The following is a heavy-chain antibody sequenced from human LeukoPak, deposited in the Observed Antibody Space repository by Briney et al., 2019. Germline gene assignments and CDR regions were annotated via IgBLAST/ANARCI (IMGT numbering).Heavy chain of an antibody. J-gene: IGHJ4*02. Sequence: PGGSLRLSCSASGFAFGNFSMHWVRQPPGKGLEWVGDINRDGTTKDYADSVKGRFTISRDSVTNSLFLQMSGLRADAAVFHYVLKETFSVIFYFFDHGAQETLVTVPS. CDR3: LKETFSVIFYFFDH. CDR2: INRDGTTK. CDR1: GFAFGNFS. D-gene: IGHD5/OR15-5a*01. V-gene: IGHV3-9*01.